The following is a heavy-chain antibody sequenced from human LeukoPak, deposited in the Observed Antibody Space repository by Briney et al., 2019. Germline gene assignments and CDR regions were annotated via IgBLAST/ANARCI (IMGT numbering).Heavy chain of an antibody. Sequence: GASVKVSCKASGYTFTSYGISWVRQAPGQGLEWRGWISAYNGNTNYAQKLQGRVTMTTDTSTSTAYMELRSLRSDDTAVYYCARDVYCSSTSCSNWFDPWGQGTLVTVSS. CDR1: GYTFTSYG. V-gene: IGHV1-18*01. CDR2: ISAYNGNT. CDR3: ARDVYCSSTSCSNWFDP. J-gene: IGHJ5*02. D-gene: IGHD2-2*01.